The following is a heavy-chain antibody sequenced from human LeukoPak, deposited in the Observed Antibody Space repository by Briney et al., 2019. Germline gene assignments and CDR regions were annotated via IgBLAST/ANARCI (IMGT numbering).Heavy chain of an antibody. J-gene: IGHJ4*02. CDR2: IYYSGST. V-gene: IGHV4-39*01. D-gene: IGHD6-13*01. CDR1: GGSISSSSYN. Sequence: PSETLSLTCTVSGGSISSSSYNWGWIRQPPGKGLEWIGSIYYSGSTYYNPSLKSRVTISVDTSKNQFSLKLSSVTAADTAVYYCARLAAGNYFDYWGQGTLVTVSS. CDR3: ARLAAGNYFDY.